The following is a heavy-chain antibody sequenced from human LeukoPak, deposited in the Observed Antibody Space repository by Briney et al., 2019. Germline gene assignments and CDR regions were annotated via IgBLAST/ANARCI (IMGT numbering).Heavy chain of an antibody. D-gene: IGHD6-19*01. CDR3: ARDTTVAGSRCDY. J-gene: IGHJ4*02. V-gene: IGHV1-2*02. CDR1: GYTFTGYY. CDR2: INPNSGGT. Sequence: ASVKVSCKASGYTFTGYYMHWVRQAPGQGLEWMGWINPNSGGTSYAQKFQGRVTMTRDTSTSTVYMELSSLRSGDTAVYYCARDTTVAGSRCDYWGQGTLVTVSS.